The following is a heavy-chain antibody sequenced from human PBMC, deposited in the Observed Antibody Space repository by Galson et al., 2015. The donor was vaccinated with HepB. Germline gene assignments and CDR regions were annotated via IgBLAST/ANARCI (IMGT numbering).Heavy chain of an antibody. CDR2: IYPGDSDT. D-gene: IGHD5-18*01. V-gene: IGHV5-51*01. J-gene: IGHJ4*02. CDR1: GYSFTSYW. CDR3: ARHEVDTAMPSTIDY. Sequence: QSGAEVKKPGESLKISCKGSGYSFTSYWIGWVRQMPGKGLEWMGIIYPGDSDTRYSPSFQGQVTISADKSISTAYLQWSSLKASDPAMYYCARHEVDTAMPSTIDYWGQGTLVTVSS.